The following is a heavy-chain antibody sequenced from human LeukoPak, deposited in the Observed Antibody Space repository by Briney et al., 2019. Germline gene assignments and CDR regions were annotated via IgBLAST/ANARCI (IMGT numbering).Heavy chain of an antibody. CDR2: ISLTGTT. Sequence: SETLSLTCAVSGDSESSHYWTWIRQPPGKGLEWIGYISLTGTTNYNPSLKSRVTISVDPFKSQFSLILTSVTAADTAVYYCVRIESGGTCFYYYYMDVWGKGTAVTVSS. V-gene: IGHV4-59*02. CDR3: VRIESGGTCFYYYYMDV. J-gene: IGHJ6*03. D-gene: IGHD1-26*01. CDR1: GDSESSHY.